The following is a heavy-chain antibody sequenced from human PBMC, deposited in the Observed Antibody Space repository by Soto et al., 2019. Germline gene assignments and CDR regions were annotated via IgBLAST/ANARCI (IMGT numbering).Heavy chain of an antibody. V-gene: IGHV4-39*01. D-gene: IGHD6-13*01. CDR1: DASISGSISY. CDR2: IYYSGST. Sequence: SETLSPTCTVSDASISGSISYWGWISPPTGKGLEWIGSIYYSGSTYYNPSLKSRVTISVDTSKNQFSLKLSSVTAADTAVYYCAKTSIAAADPCYYNGMDVWGQGTTVTVSS. CDR3: AKTSIAAADPCYYNGMDV. J-gene: IGHJ6*02.